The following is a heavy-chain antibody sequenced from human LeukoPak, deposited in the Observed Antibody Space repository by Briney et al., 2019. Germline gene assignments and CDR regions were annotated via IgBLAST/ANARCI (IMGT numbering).Heavy chain of an antibody. V-gene: IGHV4-61*02. J-gene: IGHJ3*01. CDR2: IYTSGGT. CDR3: AGRGSSSGTFDV. Sequence: SETLSLTCTVSGGSISNLDYYWTWIRQPAGRRLEWIGRIYTSGGTNYNPSLKSRVTMSVDKSKNQISLNLASLTAADTALYYCAGRGSSSGTFDVWGPGTFVTVSS. D-gene: IGHD2-2*01. CDR1: GGSISNLDYY.